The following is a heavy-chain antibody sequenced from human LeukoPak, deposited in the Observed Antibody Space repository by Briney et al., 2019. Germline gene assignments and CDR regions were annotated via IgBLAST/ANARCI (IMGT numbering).Heavy chain of an antibody. Sequence: PSETLSLTCAVYGGSLSGYYWSWVRQPPGKGMEWIGEINHSGSTNYNPSLKRRVTISVDTSKNQFSLKLSSVTAADTAVYYCARGGGGGWAAAANWFDPWGQGTLFTVSS. CDR3: ARGGGGGWAAAANWFDP. D-gene: IGHD6-13*01. V-gene: IGHV4-34*01. CDR1: GGSLSGYY. J-gene: IGHJ5*02. CDR2: INHSGST.